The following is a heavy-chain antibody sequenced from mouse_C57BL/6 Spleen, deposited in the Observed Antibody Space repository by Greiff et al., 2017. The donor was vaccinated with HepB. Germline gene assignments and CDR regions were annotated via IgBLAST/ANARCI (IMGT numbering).Heavy chain of an antibody. V-gene: IGHV1-18*01. D-gene: IGHD1-1*01. CDR1: GYTFTDYN. J-gene: IGHJ2*01. Sequence: VQLQQSGPELVKPGASVKIPCKASGYTFTDYNMDWVKQSHGKSLEWIGDINPNNGGTIYNQKFKGKATLTVDKSSSTAYMELRSLTSEDTAVYYCARRIITTVVAPYFDYWGQGTTLTVSS. CDR2: INPNNGGT. CDR3: ARRIITTVVAPYFDY.